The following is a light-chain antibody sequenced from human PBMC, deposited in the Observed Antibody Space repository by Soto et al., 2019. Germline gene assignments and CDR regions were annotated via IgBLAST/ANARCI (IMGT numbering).Light chain of an antibody. CDR1: QSVSSY. Sequence: EIVLTQSPATLSLSPGDRATLACRTSQSVSSYFAWYQQKPGRAPRILIYDASNRSTGIPARFIGSGSGTDFTLTISSLEPEDFAVYYCQQRSNWPTTFGQGTRLEIK. J-gene: IGKJ5*01. V-gene: IGKV3-11*01. CDR2: DAS. CDR3: QQRSNWPTT.